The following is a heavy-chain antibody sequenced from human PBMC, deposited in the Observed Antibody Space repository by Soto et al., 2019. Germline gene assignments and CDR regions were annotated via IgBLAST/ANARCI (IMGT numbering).Heavy chain of an antibody. CDR2: INPNSGGT. D-gene: IGHD3-9*01. CDR1: GYTFTGYY. V-gene: IGHV1-2*04. Sequence: GASVKVSCKASGYTFTGYYMHWVRQAPGQGLEWMGWINPNSGGTNYAQKFQGWVTMTRDTSISTAYMELSRLRSDDTAVYYCARDQRNDILTGRPADYYYYGMDVWGQGTTVTVS. CDR3: ARDQRNDILTGRPADYYYYGMDV. J-gene: IGHJ6*02.